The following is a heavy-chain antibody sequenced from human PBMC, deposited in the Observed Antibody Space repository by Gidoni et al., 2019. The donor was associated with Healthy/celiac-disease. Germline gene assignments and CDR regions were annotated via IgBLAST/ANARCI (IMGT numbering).Heavy chain of an antibody. CDR3: AKAYCGGDCQHLGDAFDI. V-gene: IGHV3-9*01. J-gene: IGHJ3*02. CDR1: GFTFDDYA. CDR2: ISWNSGSI. D-gene: IGHD2-21*01. Sequence: EVQLVESGGGLVQPGRSLRLSCAASGFTFDDYAMHWVRQAPGKGLEWGSGISWNSGSIGYADSVKGRFTISRDNAKNSLYLQMNSLRAEDTALYYCAKAYCGGDCQHLGDAFDIWGQGTMVTVSS.